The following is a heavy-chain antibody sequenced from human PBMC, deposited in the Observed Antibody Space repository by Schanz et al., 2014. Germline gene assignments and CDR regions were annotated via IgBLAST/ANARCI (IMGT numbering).Heavy chain of an antibody. CDR2: ISSGSTFE. CDR3: ARDKGGYYPFDY. CDR1: GFIFDNYA. J-gene: IGHJ4*02. D-gene: IGHD3-3*01. V-gene: IGHV3-21*06. Sequence: EVQLVESGGGLVKPGGSLRLSCVASGFIFDNYAMNWVRRAPGKGLEWVASISSGSTFEYYADSVMGRFTISRDNAKNTLYLQMNTLRGEDTAVYYCARDKGGYYPFDYWGQGTLVTVSS.